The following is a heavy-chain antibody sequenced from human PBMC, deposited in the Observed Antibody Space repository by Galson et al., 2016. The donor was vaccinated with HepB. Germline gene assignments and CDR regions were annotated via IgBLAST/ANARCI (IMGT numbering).Heavy chain of an antibody. D-gene: IGHD4-23*01. CDR2: ITPTRSSI. J-gene: IGHJ6*02. V-gene: IGHV3-21*01. Sequence: SLRLSCAASGFPFNIYSMNWVRQAPGKGLERVSSITPTRSSIYYADSVKGRFTISSDNAKNTLYLQMNSLRAEDTAVYYCTRAATVDQDFYYYAMDVWGQGTTVTVSS. CDR3: TRAATVDQDFYYYAMDV. CDR1: GFPFNIYS.